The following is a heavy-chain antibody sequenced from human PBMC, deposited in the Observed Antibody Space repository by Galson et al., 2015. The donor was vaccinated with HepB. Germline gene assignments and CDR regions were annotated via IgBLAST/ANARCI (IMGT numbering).Heavy chain of an antibody. J-gene: IGHJ4*02. CDR3: AKRGEIRSQYHY. V-gene: IGHV3-23*01. CDR2: VSAGGTSR. CDR1: GFTFTTYG. Sequence: SLRLSCAASGFTFTTYGMIWVRQAPGKGLEWVAAVSAGGTSRYYADSVKGRFTISRDSSKSTLFLQMSGLRAEDTAVYYCAKRGEIRSQYHYWGQGTLVTVSS. D-gene: IGHD2-21*01.